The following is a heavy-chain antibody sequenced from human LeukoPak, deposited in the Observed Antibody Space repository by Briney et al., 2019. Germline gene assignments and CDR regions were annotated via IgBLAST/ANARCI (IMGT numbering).Heavy chain of an antibody. Sequence: GGSLRLSCAASGFTFSSYAMSWVRQAPGKGLEWVSAISGSGGSTYHADSVKGRFTISRDNSKNTLYLQMNSLRAEDTAVYYCAKGAYCSGGSCYDYWGQGTLVTVSS. CDR1: GFTFSSYA. V-gene: IGHV3-23*01. CDR2: ISGSGGST. CDR3: AKGAYCSGGSCYDY. J-gene: IGHJ4*02. D-gene: IGHD2-15*01.